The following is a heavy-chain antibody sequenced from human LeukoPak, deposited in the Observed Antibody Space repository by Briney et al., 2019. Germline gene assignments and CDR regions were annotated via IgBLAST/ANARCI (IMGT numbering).Heavy chain of an antibody. J-gene: IGHJ4*02. Sequence: GGSLRLSCAASGFTFSSYRMSWVRQAPGKGLEWVANIKQDGSEKYYVDSVKGRFTISRDNAKNSLYLQMNSLRAEDTAVYYCAISLAPGGPFDYWGQGTLVTVSS. CDR3: AISLAPGGPFDY. V-gene: IGHV3-7*01. CDR2: IKQDGSEK. D-gene: IGHD1-14*01. CDR1: GFTFSSYR.